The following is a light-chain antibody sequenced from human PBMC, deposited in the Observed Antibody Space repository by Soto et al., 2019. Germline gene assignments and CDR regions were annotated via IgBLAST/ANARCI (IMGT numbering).Light chain of an antibody. V-gene: IGKV3-15*01. J-gene: IGKJ4*01. CDR1: QSISNT. CDR3: QQHNCWPLT. Sequence: EIVMTQSPATLSVAPGERATLSCRASQSISNTVAWYQQRPGQAPRLLIFGASTRATGIPARFSGSGSGTEFTLTISSLQSEDSAVYYCQQHNCWPLTFGGGTKVEIK. CDR2: GAS.